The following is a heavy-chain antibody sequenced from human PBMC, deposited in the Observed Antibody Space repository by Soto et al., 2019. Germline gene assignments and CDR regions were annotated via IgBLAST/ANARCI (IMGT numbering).Heavy chain of an antibody. CDR1: GFTFSSSL. J-gene: IGHJ4*02. V-gene: IGHV3-74*01. D-gene: IGHD1-26*01. Sequence: TGGSLRLSCAASGFTFSSSLMYWFRQGPGKGLVWVSGISGDGERTTHADSVKGRFTISRDNAKNTVYLQMNGLIVEDTALYYCARAGLLASGDYWGQGTLVTVSS. CDR2: ISGDGERT. CDR3: ARAGLLASGDY.